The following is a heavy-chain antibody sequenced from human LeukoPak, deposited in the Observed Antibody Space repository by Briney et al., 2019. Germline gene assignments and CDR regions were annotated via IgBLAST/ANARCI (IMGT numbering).Heavy chain of an antibody. Sequence: GGSLRLSCAASGFTFSSYEMNWVRQAPGKGLEWVSYISSSGSTIYYADSVKGRFTISRDNAKNSLYLQMNSLRAEDTAVYYCARLQWFGGYYFDYWGQGTLVTFSS. D-gene: IGHD3-10*01. CDR2: ISSSGSTI. V-gene: IGHV3-48*03. CDR3: ARLQWFGGYYFDY. CDR1: GFTFSSYE. J-gene: IGHJ4*02.